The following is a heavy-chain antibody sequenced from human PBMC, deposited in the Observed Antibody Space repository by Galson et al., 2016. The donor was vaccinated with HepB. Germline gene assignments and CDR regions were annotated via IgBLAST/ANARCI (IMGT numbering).Heavy chain of an antibody. CDR2: ISGNGGST. D-gene: IGHD2-8*02. CDR1: GFTFSFYA. CDR3: VRETNKPTVLVEGDS. Sequence: SLRLSCAASGFTFSFYAMHWVRQAPGKGLEYVSAISGNGGSTYYADSVKGRFTISRDNSKNTLYLQMSSLRVEDTAVYYCVRETNKPTVLVEGDSWGQGTLVTVSS. J-gene: IGHJ5*02. V-gene: IGHV3-64*04.